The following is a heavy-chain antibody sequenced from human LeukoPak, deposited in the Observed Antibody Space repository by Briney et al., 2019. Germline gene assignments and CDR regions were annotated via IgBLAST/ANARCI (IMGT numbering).Heavy chain of an antibody. CDR1: GFTFSSYA. V-gene: IGHV3-64*01. Sequence: PGGSLRLSCAASGFTFSSYAMHWVRQAPGKGLEYVSAISSNGGSTYYANSVKGRFTISRDNSKNTLYLQMGSLRAEDTAVYYCARDNLSLSSGQNYYYYGMDVWGQGTTVTVSS. CDR2: ISSNGGST. CDR3: ARDNLSLSSGQNYYYYGMDV. J-gene: IGHJ6*02. D-gene: IGHD6-19*01.